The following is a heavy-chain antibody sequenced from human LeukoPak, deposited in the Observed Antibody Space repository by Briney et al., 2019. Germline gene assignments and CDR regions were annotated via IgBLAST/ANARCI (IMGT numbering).Heavy chain of an antibody. CDR3: AGHSGYDTYFQH. V-gene: IGHV4-39*01. CDR2: IYYSGST. CDR1: GGSISSSSYY. D-gene: IGHD3-22*01. J-gene: IGHJ1*01. Sequence: SETLSLTCTVSGGSISSSSYYWGWIRQPPGKGLEWIGSIYYSGSTYYNPSLKSRDTMSVDTSKNQFSLKLSSVTAADTAVYYCAGHSGYDTYFQHWGQGTLVTVSS.